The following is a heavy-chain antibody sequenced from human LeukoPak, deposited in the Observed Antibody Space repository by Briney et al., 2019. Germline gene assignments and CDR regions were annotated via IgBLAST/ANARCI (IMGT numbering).Heavy chain of an antibody. V-gene: IGHV3-NL1*01. Sequence: GGSLRLSCAASGFTFSTYGMHWVRQAPGKGLEWVSSIDYDGGSGHYADSVKGRFTISRDNSNNTLFLHLNSLRGEDTAVYYCTRNSGWYGLSWGQGTLVTVSS. CDR3: TRNSGWYGLS. CDR1: GFTFSTYG. CDR2: IDYDGGSG. D-gene: IGHD6-19*01. J-gene: IGHJ1*01.